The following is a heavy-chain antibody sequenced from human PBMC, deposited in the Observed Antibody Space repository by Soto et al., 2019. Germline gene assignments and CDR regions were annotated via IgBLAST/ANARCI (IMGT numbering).Heavy chain of an antibody. CDR1: GFTFSSYA. J-gene: IGHJ5*02. V-gene: IGHV3-30-3*01. Sequence: QVQLVESGGGVVQPGRSLRLSCAASGFTFSSYAMHWVRQAPGKGLEWVAVISYDGSNKYYADSVKGRFTISRDNSKNTLYLQMNSLRAEDTAVYYCARAEGGSYYRGWFDPWGQGTLVTVSS. D-gene: IGHD1-26*01. CDR2: ISYDGSNK. CDR3: ARAEGGSYYRGWFDP.